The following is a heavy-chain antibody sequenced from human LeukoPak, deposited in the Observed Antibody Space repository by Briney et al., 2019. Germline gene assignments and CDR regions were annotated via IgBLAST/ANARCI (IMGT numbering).Heavy chain of an antibody. CDR2: IIYSGST. CDR1: GGSISSYF. Sequence: SETLSLTCTVCGGSISSYFWSWIRQPPGKGLEWIGYIIYSGSTNYNPSLKSRVTISVDMSNNHFSLRLSSVTAADTAVYYCASFDGSSSGSWGQGTLVTVSS. CDR3: ASFDGSSSGS. D-gene: IGHD6-13*01. V-gene: IGHV4-59*01. J-gene: IGHJ4*02.